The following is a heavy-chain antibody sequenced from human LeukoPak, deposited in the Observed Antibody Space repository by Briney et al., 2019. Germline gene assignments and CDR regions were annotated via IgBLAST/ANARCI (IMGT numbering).Heavy chain of an antibody. J-gene: IGHJ1*01. V-gene: IGHV4-39*07. Sequence: SETLSLTCTVSGGSISSSSYYWGWIRQPPGKGLEWIGSIYYSGSTYYNPSLKSRVTISVDTSKNQFSLKLTSVTAADTAVYYCASSSGYDSAVYFLHWGQGTLVTVSS. CDR1: GGSISSSSYY. CDR2: IYYSGST. D-gene: IGHD5-12*01. CDR3: ASSSGYDSAVYFLH.